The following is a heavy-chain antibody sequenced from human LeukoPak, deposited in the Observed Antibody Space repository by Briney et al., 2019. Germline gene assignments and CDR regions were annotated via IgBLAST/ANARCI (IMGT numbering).Heavy chain of an antibody. J-gene: IGHJ4*02. V-gene: IGHV3-48*04. CDR2: ISSSSSTI. CDR3: AREGKRYFDWLLRLDY. D-gene: IGHD3-9*01. CDR1: GFTFSSYA. Sequence: GGSLRLSCAASGFTFSSYAMSWVRQAPGKGLEWVSYISSSSSTIYYADSVKGRFTISRDNAKNSLYLQMNSLRAEDTAVYYCAREGKRYFDWLLRLDYWGQGTLVTVSS.